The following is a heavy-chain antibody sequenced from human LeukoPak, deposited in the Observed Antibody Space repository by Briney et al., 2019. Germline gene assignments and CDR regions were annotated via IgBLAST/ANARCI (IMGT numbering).Heavy chain of an antibody. CDR3: ARGDYYDSSGYFPGMNY. CDR1: GYTFRNYA. D-gene: IGHD3-22*01. J-gene: IGHJ4*02. CDR2: ISDYNGNT. V-gene: IGHV1-18*01. Sequence: ASVKVSCKASGYTFRNYAITWVRQAPGQGLEWMGWISDYNGNTNYAQKFQGRVTMTTDTSTSTAYMELRGLRSDDTAVYYCARGDYYDSSGYFPGMNYWGQGTLVTVSS.